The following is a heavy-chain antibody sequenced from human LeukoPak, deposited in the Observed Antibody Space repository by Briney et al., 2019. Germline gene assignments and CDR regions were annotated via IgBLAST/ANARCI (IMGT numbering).Heavy chain of an antibody. V-gene: IGHV3-74*01. D-gene: IGHD4-23*01. CDR2: IKSDGITI. Sequence: GGSLRLSCAASGFTFSNYMMHWVRQAPGKGLVWVSRIKSDGITITYADSVKGRFSISRDNAKNTLYLQMNSLRVEDTAVYYCARGRPHGNDYWGQGTLVTVSS. J-gene: IGHJ4*02. CDR3: ARGRPHGNDY. CDR1: GFTFSNYM.